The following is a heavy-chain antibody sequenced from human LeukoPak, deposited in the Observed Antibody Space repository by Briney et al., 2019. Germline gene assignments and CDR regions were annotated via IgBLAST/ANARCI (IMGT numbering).Heavy chain of an antibody. Sequence: GGSLRLSCAASGFTFSSYGMHWVRQAPSKGLEWVAFIPYDGSKKYYADSVKGRFTISRDNSKNTLYLQMNSLRAEDTAVYYCAKDHCSSTGCDGSPGYWGQGALVTVSS. CDR2: IPYDGSKK. CDR3: AKDHCSSTGCDGSPGY. CDR1: GFTFSSYG. V-gene: IGHV3-30*02. D-gene: IGHD2-2*01. J-gene: IGHJ4*02.